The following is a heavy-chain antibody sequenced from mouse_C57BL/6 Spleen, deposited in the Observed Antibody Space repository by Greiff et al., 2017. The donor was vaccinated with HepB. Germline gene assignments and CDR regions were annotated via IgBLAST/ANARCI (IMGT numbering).Heavy chain of an antibody. J-gene: IGHJ3*01. CDR3: ARGITTVVGERFAY. CDR1: GFTFSSYA. CDR2: ISDGGSYT. V-gene: IGHV5-4*03. Sequence: EVKLVESGGGLVKPGGSLKLSCAASGFTFSSYAMSWVRQTPEKRLGWVATISDGGSYTYYPDNVKGRFTISRDNAKNNLYLQMSHLKSEDTAMYYCARGITTVVGERFAYWGQGTLVTVSA. D-gene: IGHD1-1*01.